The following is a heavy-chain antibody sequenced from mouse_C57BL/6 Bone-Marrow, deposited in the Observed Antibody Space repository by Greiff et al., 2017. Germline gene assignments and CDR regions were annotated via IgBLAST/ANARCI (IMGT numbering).Heavy chain of an antibody. CDR3: ARLGRYFDC. V-gene: IGHV1-69*01. CDR1: GYTFTSYW. Sequence: QVQLQQPGAELVMPGASVKLSCKASGYTFTSYWMHWVKQRPGQGLEWIGEIDPSDSYTNYNQKFKGKSTLTVDKSSSTAYMQLSSLTSEDSAVYYCARLGRYFDCWGQGTTLTVSS. J-gene: IGHJ2*01. CDR2: IDPSDSYT.